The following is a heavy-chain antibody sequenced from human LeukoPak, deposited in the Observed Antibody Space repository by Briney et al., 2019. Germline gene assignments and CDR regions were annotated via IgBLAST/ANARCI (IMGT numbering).Heavy chain of an antibody. CDR1: GFTFSNYA. Sequence: GESLRLSCAASGFTFSNYAVSWVRQAPGKGLEWVSAISCSGGSTSYADSVKGRFTISRDNSKNTLYLQMHSLRADDTAVYYCAKGDYGDYFGQGTLVTVSS. CDR2: ISCSGGST. V-gene: IGHV3-23*01. J-gene: IGHJ4*02. CDR3: AKGDYGDY. D-gene: IGHD3-16*01.